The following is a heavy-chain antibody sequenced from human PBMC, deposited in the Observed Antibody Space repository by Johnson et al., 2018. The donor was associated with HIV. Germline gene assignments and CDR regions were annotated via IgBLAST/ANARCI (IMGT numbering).Heavy chain of an antibody. Sequence: QVQLVESGGGVVQPGGSLRLSCTASRFTFSDYGMHWVRQAPGKGLEWVAFIRYDGSHKKYADSAKGRFTISRENSKDTLYLQMSNLRAEDTAVYSCVKERRNYVVFGAFDIWGQGTMVTVSS. J-gene: IGHJ3*02. D-gene: IGHD3-3*01. CDR1: RFTFSDYG. CDR3: VKERRNYVVFGAFDI. V-gene: IGHV3-30*02. CDR2: IRYDGSHK.